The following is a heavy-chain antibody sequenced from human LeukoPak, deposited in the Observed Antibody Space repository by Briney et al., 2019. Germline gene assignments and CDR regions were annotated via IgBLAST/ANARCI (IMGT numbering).Heavy chain of an antibody. D-gene: IGHD1-7*01. J-gene: IGHJ4*02. CDR3: ATPRITGTTAEFDY. CDR1: GYTLTKLS. Sequence: ASVKVSCKVSGYTLTKLSMHWVRQAPRKGLEWMGGFDPEDGETIYAKKFQGRVTMTEDTSTDTAYMELSSLRSEDTAVYYCATPRITGTTAEFDYWGQGTLVTVSS. V-gene: IGHV1-24*01. CDR2: FDPEDGET.